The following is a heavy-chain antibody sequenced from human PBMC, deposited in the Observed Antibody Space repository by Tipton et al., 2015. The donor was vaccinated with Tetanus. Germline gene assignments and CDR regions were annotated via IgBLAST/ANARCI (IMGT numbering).Heavy chain of an antibody. Sequence: LRLSCTVSGGSISSYYWSWIRQPPGKGLEWIGYIYYSGSTNYNPSLKSRVTISVDTSKNQFSLKLSSVTAADTAVYYCARHDPYSGSYHPYDAFDIWGQGTMVTVSS. V-gene: IGHV4-59*08. D-gene: IGHD1-26*01. CDR2: IYYSGST. CDR1: GGSISSYY. CDR3: ARHDPYSGSYHPYDAFDI. J-gene: IGHJ3*02.